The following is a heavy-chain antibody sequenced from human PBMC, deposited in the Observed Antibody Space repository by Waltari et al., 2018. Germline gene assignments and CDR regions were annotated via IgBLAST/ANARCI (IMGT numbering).Heavy chain of an antibody. D-gene: IGHD1-1*01. Sequence: QVQLVQSGAEVKGPGASVTVSCKASGYIFSSRAMHWVRQAPGQRLEWMGWINTGYGNTKDSKKFQGRVIFTRDTSASTAYMDLSGLTSDDTAVYYCARDPGGWNVDYWGQGTHVTVSS. CDR2: INTGYGNT. V-gene: IGHV1-3*04. CDR3: ARDPGGWNVDY. CDR1: GYIFSSRA. J-gene: IGHJ4*02.